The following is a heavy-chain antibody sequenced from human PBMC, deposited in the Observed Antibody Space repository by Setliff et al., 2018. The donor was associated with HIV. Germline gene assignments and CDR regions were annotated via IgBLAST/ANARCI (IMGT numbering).Heavy chain of an antibody. Sequence: SETLSLTCAVSRGSISSDNWWTWLRQPPGKGLEWIGEIYHSGSTNYNASLKSRVTISIDKSKSQFSLKLSSVTAADTALYYCARGQHSSTWGALFDHWGQGTLVTVSS. D-gene: IGHD6-13*01. V-gene: IGHV4-4*02. CDR2: IYHSGST. CDR1: RGSISSDNW. J-gene: IGHJ4*02. CDR3: ARGQHSSTWGALFDH.